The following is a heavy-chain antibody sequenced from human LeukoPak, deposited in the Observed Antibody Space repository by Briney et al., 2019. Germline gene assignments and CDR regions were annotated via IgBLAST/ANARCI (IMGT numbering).Heavy chain of an antibody. CDR2: ISKDGSKT. CDR3: AKDEGTIWNSKNDPFDI. J-gene: IGHJ3*02. V-gene: IGHV3-30*17. CDR1: RFTFSDHV. Sequence: PGRSLRLFRAASRFTFSDHVMHWVRQAPGMGLERVAVISKDGSKTFYAGSVEGRFTFSRDNSENTLYLQMNYLKPEDTAVYYCAKDEGTIWNSKNDPFDIWGQGRMVTVSS. D-gene: IGHD1-7*01.